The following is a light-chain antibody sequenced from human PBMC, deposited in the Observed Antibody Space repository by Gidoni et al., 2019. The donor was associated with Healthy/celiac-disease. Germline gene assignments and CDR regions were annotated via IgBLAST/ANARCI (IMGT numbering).Light chain of an antibody. CDR3: LLYYGGASF. CDR2: SPS. J-gene: IGLJ1*01. Sequence: QTVVTQEPSMTGSPGGTVTLTCASSTVAVTSGYYPNCFQQKPGQAPRALIYSPSNKHAWTPPRFSGSLLACKPALTLSGVQPEYEAEYYFLLYYGGASFFRTGTKVTVL. CDR1: TVAVTSGYY. V-gene: IGLV7-43*01.